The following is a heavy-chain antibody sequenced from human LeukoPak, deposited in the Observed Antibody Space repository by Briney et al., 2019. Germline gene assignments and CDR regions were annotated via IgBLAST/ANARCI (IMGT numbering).Heavy chain of an antibody. Sequence: GGSLRLSCAAPGVTLRNYAMTWIRQAPGNGLQWVSVISGDGESTYYADSVRGRFTISRDNSKNTMYLQMNNLRAEDTAIYYCAKDRDCSSTGCYVFANWGQGTLVTVSS. V-gene: IGHV3-23*01. D-gene: IGHD2-2*01. CDR2: ISGDGEST. CDR3: AKDRDCSSTGCYVFAN. CDR1: GVTLRNYA. J-gene: IGHJ4*02.